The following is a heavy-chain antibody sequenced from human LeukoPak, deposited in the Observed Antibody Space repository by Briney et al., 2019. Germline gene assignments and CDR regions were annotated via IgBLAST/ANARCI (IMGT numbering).Heavy chain of an antibody. D-gene: IGHD1-26*01. CDR3: ARPTYSGSYYWFDY. CDR2: VSGGGGGT. J-gene: IGHJ4*02. V-gene: IGHV3-23*01. Sequence: GGSLRLSCAASGFTFSSHAMSWVRQAPGKGLEWVSVVSGGGGGTYYADSVKGRFTISRDNSKNTLYVQMNSLRDEDTAVYYCARPTYSGSYYWFDYWGQGTLVTVSS. CDR1: GFTFSSHA.